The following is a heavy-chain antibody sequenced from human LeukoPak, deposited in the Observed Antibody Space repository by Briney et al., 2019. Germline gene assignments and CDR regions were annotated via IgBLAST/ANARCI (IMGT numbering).Heavy chain of an antibody. CDR3: AREGSSGWYYFDY. CDR1: GGTFSSYA. Sequence: SVKVSCKASGGTFSSYAISWVRQAPGQGLEWMGGIIPIFGTANYAQKFQGRVTITADESTSTAYMELSSLRPEDTAVYYCAREGSSGWYYFDYWGQGTLVTVSS. V-gene: IGHV1-69*13. D-gene: IGHD6-19*01. J-gene: IGHJ4*02. CDR2: IIPIFGTA.